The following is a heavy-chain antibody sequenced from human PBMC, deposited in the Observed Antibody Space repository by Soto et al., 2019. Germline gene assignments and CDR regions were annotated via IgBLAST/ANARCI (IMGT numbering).Heavy chain of an antibody. J-gene: IGHJ6*02. D-gene: IGHD3-10*01. CDR3: AKDLNLWFGEYYYYYYGMDV. V-gene: IGHV3-30*02. CDR2: ISYDGSNK. CDR1: GFTFSSYG. Sequence: GGSLRLSCAASGFTFSSYGMHWVRQAPGKGLEWVAVISYDGSNKYYADSVKGRFTISRDNSKNTLYLQMNSLRAEDTAVYYCAKDLNLWFGEYYYYYYGMDVWGQGTTVTVSS.